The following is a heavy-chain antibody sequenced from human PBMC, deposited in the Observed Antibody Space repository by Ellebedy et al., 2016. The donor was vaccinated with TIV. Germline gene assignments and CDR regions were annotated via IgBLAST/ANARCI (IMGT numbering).Heavy chain of an antibody. V-gene: IGHV1-18*01. Sequence: ASVKVSXXASGYTFTSYGISWVRQAPGQGLEWMGWISAYNGNTNYAQKLQGRVTMTTDTSTSTAYMELRSLRSEDTAVYYCARSGPCSSTSCYDNYYYGMDVWGQGTTVTVSS. CDR3: ARSGPCSSTSCYDNYYYGMDV. J-gene: IGHJ6*02. CDR2: ISAYNGNT. D-gene: IGHD2-2*01. CDR1: GYTFTSYG.